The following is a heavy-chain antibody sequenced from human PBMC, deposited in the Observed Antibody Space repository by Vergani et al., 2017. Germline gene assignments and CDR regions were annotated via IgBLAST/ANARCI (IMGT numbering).Heavy chain of an antibody. CDR3: ARDNKHCSSTSCYPRDAFDI. CDR1: GYTFTSYG. Sequence: QVQLVQSGAEVKKPGASVKVSCKASGYTFTSYGISWVRQAPGQGLEWMGWISAYNGNTNYAQKLQGRVTMTTDTSTSTAYMELRSLRSDDTAVYYCARDNKHCSSTSCYPRDAFDIWGQGTMVTFSS. V-gene: IGHV1-18*01. D-gene: IGHD2-2*01. CDR2: ISAYNGNT. J-gene: IGHJ3*02.